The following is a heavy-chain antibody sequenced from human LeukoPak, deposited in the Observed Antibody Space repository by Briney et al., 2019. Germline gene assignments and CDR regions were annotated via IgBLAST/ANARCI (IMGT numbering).Heavy chain of an antibody. Sequence: PGGSLRLSCAASGFTVSINYMSWVRQAPGKGLEWVSVIYSGGSTYYADSVKGRFTISRDNSKNTLYLQMNSLRAEDTAVYYCARDGSDVAGNRDYWGQGTLVTVSS. CDR1: GFTVSINY. CDR3: ARDGSDVAGNRDY. J-gene: IGHJ4*02. V-gene: IGHV3-53*01. CDR2: IYSGGST. D-gene: IGHD3-10*01.